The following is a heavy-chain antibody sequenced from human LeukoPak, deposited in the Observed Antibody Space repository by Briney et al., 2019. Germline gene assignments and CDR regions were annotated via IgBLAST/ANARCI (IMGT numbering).Heavy chain of an antibody. V-gene: IGHV1-2*02. D-gene: IGHD6-13*01. CDR3: ARFSIAAAMKGFDP. CDR1: GYTFTGYY. J-gene: IGHJ5*02. CDR2: INPNSGGT. Sequence: GASVKVSCKASGYTFTGYYMHWVRQAPGQGLEWMGWINPNSGGTNYAQKFQGRVTMTRDTSISTAYMELSRLRSDDTAVYYCARFSIAAAMKGFDPWGQGTLVTVSS.